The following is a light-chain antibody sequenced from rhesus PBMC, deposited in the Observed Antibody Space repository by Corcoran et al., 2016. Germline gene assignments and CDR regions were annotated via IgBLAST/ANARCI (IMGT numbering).Light chain of an antibody. CDR2: KAS. Sequence: GDTVTITCRASQRISSWLAWYQQKPGKAPKLLIYKASSLESGVPSRFSGSGSGTDFTLTISSLQSEDFATYYCQQYSSSPFTFGPGTKLDIK. CDR1: QRISSW. J-gene: IGKJ3*01. V-gene: IGKV1-22*01. CDR3: QQYSSSPFT.